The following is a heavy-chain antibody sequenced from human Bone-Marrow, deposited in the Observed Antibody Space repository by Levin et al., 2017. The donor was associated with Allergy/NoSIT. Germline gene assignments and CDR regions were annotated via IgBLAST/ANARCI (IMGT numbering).Heavy chain of an antibody. CDR1: GFIVNNNY. V-gene: IGHV3-66*01. J-gene: IGHJ4*02. D-gene: IGHD3-10*01. CDR2: IYSDGNT. CDR3: VRVLLWFGEDY. Sequence: SCAAAGFIVNNNYMMWVRQAPGKGLESISVIYSDGNTYYADSVKGRFTLTRDNSKNMLYLQMNNLRAEDTAVYFCVRVLLWFGEDYWGQGSLVTVSS.